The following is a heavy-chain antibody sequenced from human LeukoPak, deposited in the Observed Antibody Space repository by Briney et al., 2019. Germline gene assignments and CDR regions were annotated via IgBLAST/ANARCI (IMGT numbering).Heavy chain of an antibody. D-gene: IGHD6-19*01. Sequence: PSETLSLTCTVSGGSISSYFWTWIRQPAGRGLEWIGHIYSSGSFKYNPSLKSRVTMSIDTSKNQLSLKLNSVTAADTAVYYCARSGGSSSGSLGLWYSDIWGQGTMVTASS. V-gene: IGHV4-4*07. CDR1: GGSISSYF. J-gene: IGHJ3*02. CDR2: IYSSGSF. CDR3: ARSGGSSSGSLGLWYSDI.